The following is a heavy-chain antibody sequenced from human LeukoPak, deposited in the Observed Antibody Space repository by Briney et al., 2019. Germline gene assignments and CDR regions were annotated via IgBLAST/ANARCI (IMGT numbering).Heavy chain of an antibody. V-gene: IGHV4-4*02. CDR3: ARDWGVSARPGYMDV. Sequence: PSGTLSLTCAVSGGSISSSNWWNWVRQTPGKGLEWIGEIYHRGNTHYNPSLKSRVTMSVDTSTNQFSLRVNSVTAADTAVYYCARDWGVSARPGYMDVWGKGTTVTVSS. D-gene: IGHD6-6*01. CDR2: IYHRGNT. CDR1: GGSISSSNW. J-gene: IGHJ6*03.